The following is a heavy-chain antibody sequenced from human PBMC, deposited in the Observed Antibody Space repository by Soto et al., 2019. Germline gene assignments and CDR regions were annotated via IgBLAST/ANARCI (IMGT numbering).Heavy chain of an antibody. CDR2: MSPNSGNT. V-gene: IGHV1-8*01. Sequence: QVQLVQSGAEVKKPGASLKVSCKASGYTFTSYDIHWGRQATGQGLEWMGWMSPNSGNTGYAQKFQGRVTMTRNTSISTAYMELSSLRSEDTAVYYCARWPDGYYYYGMDVWGQGTTVTVSS. CDR3: ARWPDGYYYYGMDV. J-gene: IGHJ6*02. CDR1: GYTFTSYD.